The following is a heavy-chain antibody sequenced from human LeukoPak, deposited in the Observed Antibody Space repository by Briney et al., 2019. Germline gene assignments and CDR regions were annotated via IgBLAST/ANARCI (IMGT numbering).Heavy chain of an antibody. Sequence: PGGSLRLSCAASGFTFSSYAMSLVRQAPGKGLEWIGEINHSGSTNYNPSLKSRVTISVDTSKNQFSLKLSSVTAADTAVYYCARLRKWSYYYYMDVWGKGTTVTISS. CDR1: GFTFSSYA. CDR2: INHSGST. D-gene: IGHD2-15*01. CDR3: ARLRKWSYYYYMDV. V-gene: IGHV4-34*01. J-gene: IGHJ6*03.